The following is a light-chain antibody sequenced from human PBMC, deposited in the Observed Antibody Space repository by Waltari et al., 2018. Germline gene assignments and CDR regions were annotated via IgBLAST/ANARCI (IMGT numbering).Light chain of an antibody. Sequence: DIQVTQSPSCLSASVGDRVTITCRASQSISRFLNWYQQKPGKAPKLLIYSASILPSGVPSRFGGSGSGTDFTLTISSLEPEDFATYFCQQTDTSPSTFGQGTKLDFK. J-gene: IGKJ2*01. CDR1: QSISRF. CDR3: QQTDTSPST. CDR2: SAS. V-gene: IGKV1-39*01.